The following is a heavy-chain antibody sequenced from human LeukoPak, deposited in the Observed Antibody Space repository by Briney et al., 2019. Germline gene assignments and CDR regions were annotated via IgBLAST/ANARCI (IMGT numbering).Heavy chain of an antibody. CDR3: ARDQLLQDFDY. CDR2: MNPNSGNT. CDR1: GYTFTSYG. J-gene: IGHJ4*02. V-gene: IGHV1-8*02. Sequence: ASVKVSCKASGYTFTSYGISWARQATGQGLEWMGWMNPNSGNTGYAQKFQGRVTMTRNTSISTAYMELSSLRSEDTAVYYCARDQLLQDFDYWGQGTLVTVSS. D-gene: IGHD2-2*01.